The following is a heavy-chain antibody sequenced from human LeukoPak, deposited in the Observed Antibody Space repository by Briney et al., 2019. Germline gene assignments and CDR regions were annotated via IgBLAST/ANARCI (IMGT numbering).Heavy chain of an antibody. Sequence: PSETRSLTCTVSGGSVSSSSYYWGWIRQPPGKGLEWIGSIYYSGSTYYNPSLKSRVTISVDTSKNQFSLKLSSVTAADTAVYYCARSSGYSSSGGLNWFDTWGQGTLVTVSS. CDR2: IYYSGST. J-gene: IGHJ5*02. D-gene: IGHD6-13*01. CDR1: GGSVSSSSYY. CDR3: ARSSGYSSSGGLNWFDT. V-gene: IGHV4-39*01.